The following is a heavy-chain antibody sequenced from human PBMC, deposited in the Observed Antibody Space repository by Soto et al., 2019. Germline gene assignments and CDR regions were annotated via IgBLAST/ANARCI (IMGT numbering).Heavy chain of an antibody. J-gene: IGHJ4*02. CDR3: AKDRGGYLYYFDY. CDR2: ISYDGSNK. CDR1: GFTFSSYG. V-gene: IGHV3-30*18. D-gene: IGHD5-12*01. Sequence: GGSLRLSCAASGFTFSSYGMHWVRQAPGKGLEWVAVISYDGSNKYYADSVKGRFTISRDNSKNTLYLQMNSLRAEDTAVYYCAKDRGGYLYYFDYWGQGTLVTVSS.